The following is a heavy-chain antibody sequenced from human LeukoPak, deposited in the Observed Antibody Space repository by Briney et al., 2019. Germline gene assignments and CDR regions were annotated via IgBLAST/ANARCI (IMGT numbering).Heavy chain of an antibody. D-gene: IGHD3-10*02. Sequence: ASVKVSCKTSGYTFTVYDINWVRQAPGKGPEWMGWMNPNSGNTGYAQKFQGRVTMTRNTAITTAYMELSSLTPDDTAVYYCARGNVRSFDYWGQGTLVIVSS. CDR1: GYTFTVYD. CDR2: MNPNSGNT. J-gene: IGHJ4*02. CDR3: ARGNVRSFDY. V-gene: IGHV1-8*01.